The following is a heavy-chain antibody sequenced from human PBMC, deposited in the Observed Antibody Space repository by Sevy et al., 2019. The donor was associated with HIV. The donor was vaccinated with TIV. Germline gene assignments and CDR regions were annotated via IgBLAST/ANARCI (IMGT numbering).Heavy chain of an antibody. CDR1: GFTFSSYA. D-gene: IGHD2-21*01. Sequence: GGSLRLSCAASGFTFSSYAMSWVRQAPGKGLEWVSAISGSGGSTYYADSVKGRFTISRDNSKNTLYLQMNSLRAEDTDVYYCAKEGYCGGDCYGAFDIWGQGTMVTVSS. V-gene: IGHV3-23*01. CDR2: ISGSGGST. CDR3: AKEGYCGGDCYGAFDI. J-gene: IGHJ3*02.